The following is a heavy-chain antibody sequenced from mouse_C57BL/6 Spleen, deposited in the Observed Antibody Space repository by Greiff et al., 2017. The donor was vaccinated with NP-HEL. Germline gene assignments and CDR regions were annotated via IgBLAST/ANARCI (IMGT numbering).Heavy chain of an antibody. J-gene: IGHJ1*03. D-gene: IGHD1-1*01. Sequence: QVQLKESGPGLVQPSQSLSITCTVSGFSLTSYGVHWVRQSPGKGLEWLGVIWRGGSTDYNAAFMSRLSITKDNSKSQVFFKMNSLQADDTAIYYCAKNYYGSPWYFDVWGTGTTVTVSS. V-gene: IGHV2-5*01. CDR2: IWRGGST. CDR3: AKNYYGSPWYFDV. CDR1: GFSLTSYG.